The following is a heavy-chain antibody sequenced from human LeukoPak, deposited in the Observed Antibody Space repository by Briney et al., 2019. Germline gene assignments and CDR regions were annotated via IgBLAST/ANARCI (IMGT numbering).Heavy chain of an antibody. CDR3: ARANGGKGYYYYGMDV. CDR1: GYTFTGYY. Sequence: GASVKVSCKASGYTFTGYYMHWVRQAPGQGLEWMGWINPNSGGTNYAQKFQGRVTMTRDTSISTAYMELSRLRSDDTAVYYCARANGGKGYYYYGMDVWGQGTTVTVSS. CDR2: INPNSGGT. J-gene: IGHJ6*02. V-gene: IGHV1-2*02. D-gene: IGHD4-23*01.